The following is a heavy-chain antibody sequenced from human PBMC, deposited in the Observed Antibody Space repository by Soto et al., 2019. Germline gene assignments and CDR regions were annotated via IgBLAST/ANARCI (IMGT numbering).Heavy chain of an antibody. D-gene: IGHD5-12*01. Sequence: EMRLLESGGGSVSPGASARLSCLTTGFMFDNYAMSWVRQSPARGLERVAAISGSGHATYYTQSVPGRFTISRDKPKKAVFLQMNNLRTEDTAIYYCARARYFDASGGCANYWGLGTLVTVSP. J-gene: IGHJ4*02. CDR3: ARARYFDASGGCANY. V-gene: IGHV3-23*01. CDR2: ISGSGHAT. CDR1: GFMFDNYA.